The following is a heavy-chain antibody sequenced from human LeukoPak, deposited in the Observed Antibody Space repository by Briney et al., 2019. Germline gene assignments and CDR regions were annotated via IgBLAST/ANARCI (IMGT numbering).Heavy chain of an antibody. V-gene: IGHV4-34*01. J-gene: IGHJ5*02. Sequence: PESLSLTRAVYGGSPTGYYSRGVRHPPRKGLGWVGEINHSGSTNYNPSLKSRVTISVDTSKNQFSLKLSSVTAADTAVYYCARRLSISWYAGWFDPWGQGTLVTVSS. CDR1: GGSPTGYY. D-gene: IGHD6-13*01. CDR3: ARRLSISWYAGWFDP. CDR2: INHSGST.